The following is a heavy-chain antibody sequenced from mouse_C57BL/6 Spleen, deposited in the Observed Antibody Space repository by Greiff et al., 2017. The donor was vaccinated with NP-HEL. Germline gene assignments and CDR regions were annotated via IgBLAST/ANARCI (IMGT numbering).Heavy chain of an antibody. J-gene: IGHJ1*03. CDR2: IDPSDSET. D-gene: IGHD4-1*01. CDR3: ARTNWDGSYWYFEV. Sequence: VQLQQPGAELVRPGSSVKLSCKASGYTFTSYWMHWVKQRPIQGLEWIGNIDPSDSETHYNQKFKDKATLTVDKSPSTAYMQLSSLTSEDSAVYYCARTNWDGSYWYFEVWGTGATVTVSS. CDR1: GYTFTSYW. V-gene: IGHV1-52*01.